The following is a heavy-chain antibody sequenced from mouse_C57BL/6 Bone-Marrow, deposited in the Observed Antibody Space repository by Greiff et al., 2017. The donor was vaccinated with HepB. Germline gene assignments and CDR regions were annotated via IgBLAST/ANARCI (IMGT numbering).Heavy chain of an antibody. CDR3: ARGPYYSKSYWYFDV. V-gene: IGHV1-55*01. J-gene: IGHJ1*03. CDR2: IYPGSGST. CDR1: GYTFTSYW. D-gene: IGHD2-5*01. Sequence: VQLQQPGAELVKPGASVKMSCKASGYTFTSYWITWVKQRPGQGLEWIGDIYPGSGSTNYNEKFKSKATLTVDTSSSTAYMQLSSLTSEDSAVYYCARGPYYSKSYWYFDVWGTGTTVTVSS.